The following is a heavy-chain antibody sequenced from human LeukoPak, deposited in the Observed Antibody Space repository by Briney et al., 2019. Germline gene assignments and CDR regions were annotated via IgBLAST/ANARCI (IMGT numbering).Heavy chain of an antibody. CDR3: ARANHYSDSGGYYYALDY. D-gene: IGHD3-22*01. J-gene: IGHJ4*02. V-gene: IGHV4-59*01. CDR1: GGSISSYY. Sequence: SETLSLTCTVSGGSISSYYWNWIRQPPGRGLEWVGYIYYSGTTNYDPSLKSRVTISVDTSKNQFSLELTSVTAADTAVDYCARANHYSDSGGYYYALDYWGQGTLVTVSS. CDR2: IYYSGTT.